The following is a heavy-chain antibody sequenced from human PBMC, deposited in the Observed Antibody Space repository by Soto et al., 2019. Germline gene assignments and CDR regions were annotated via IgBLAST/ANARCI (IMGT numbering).Heavy chain of an antibody. CDR2: IWYDGSNK. V-gene: IGHV3-33*01. CDR3: ARAPADGTRYGMDV. Sequence: GGSLRLSCAASGFTFSSYGMHWVRQAPGKGLEWVAVIWYDGSNKYYADSVKGRFTISRDNSKNTLYLQMNSLRAEDTAVYYCARAPADGTRYGMDVWGQGTTVTVSS. CDR1: GFTFSSYG. D-gene: IGHD6-13*01. J-gene: IGHJ6*02.